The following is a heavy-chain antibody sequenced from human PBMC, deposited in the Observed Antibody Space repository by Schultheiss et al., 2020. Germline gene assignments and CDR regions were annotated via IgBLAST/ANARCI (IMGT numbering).Heavy chain of an antibody. V-gene: IGHV4-39*01. CDR1: GGSISSSSYY. Sequence: GSLTLSCTVSGGSISSSSYYWGWIRQPPGKGLEWIGSIYYSGSTYYNPSLKSRVTISVDTSKNQFSLKLSSVTAADTAVYYCARHEIAVAGISVRWFDPWGQGTLVTVSS. CDR2: IYYSGST. J-gene: IGHJ5*02. CDR3: ARHEIAVAGISVRWFDP. D-gene: IGHD6-19*01.